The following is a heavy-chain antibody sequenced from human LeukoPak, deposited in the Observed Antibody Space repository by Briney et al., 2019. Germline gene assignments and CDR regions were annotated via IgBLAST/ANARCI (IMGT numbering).Heavy chain of an antibody. D-gene: IGHD6-19*01. J-gene: IGHJ4*02. CDR1: GFTFNRNA. CDR3: VRRGDASSGWGDHDF. V-gene: IGHV3-23*01. CDR2: IGGSGDKT. Sequence: AGGSLRLSCAASGFTFNRNAISWVRQAPGKGLEWVSTIGGSGDKTFYADSVKGRFTISRDNSKNMVHLQMNSLTGEDTALYYCVRRGDASSGWGDHDFWGQGALVTVS.